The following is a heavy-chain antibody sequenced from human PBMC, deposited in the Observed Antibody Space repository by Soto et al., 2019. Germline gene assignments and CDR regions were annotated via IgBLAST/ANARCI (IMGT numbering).Heavy chain of an antibody. CDR2: INHSGST. V-gene: IGHV4-34*01. CDR3: ARGFRAVAGTPIGGMDV. D-gene: IGHD6-19*01. CDR1: GGSFSGYY. J-gene: IGHJ6*02. Sequence: LSETLSLTCAFYGGSFSGYYWSWIRQPPGKGLEWIGEINHSGSTNYNPSLKSRVTISVDTSKNQFSLKLSSVTAADTAVYYCARGFRAVAGTPIGGMDVWGQGTTVTVSS.